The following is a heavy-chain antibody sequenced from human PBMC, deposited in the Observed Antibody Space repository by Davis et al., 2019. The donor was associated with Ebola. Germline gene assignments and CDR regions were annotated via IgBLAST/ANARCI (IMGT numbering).Heavy chain of an antibody. V-gene: IGHV1-18*01. CDR3: ARVRSWFGEFADFDY. Sequence: ASVQVSCKTSGYTFSNHAISWVRQAPGQGLQWLGWISPHNDNTDYAQTLQGRVTMATDTSTNTAYMELRSLRSDDTAVYYCARVRSWFGEFADFDYWGQGTLVTVSS. D-gene: IGHD3-10*01. CDR2: ISPHNDNT. J-gene: IGHJ4*02. CDR1: GYTFSNHA.